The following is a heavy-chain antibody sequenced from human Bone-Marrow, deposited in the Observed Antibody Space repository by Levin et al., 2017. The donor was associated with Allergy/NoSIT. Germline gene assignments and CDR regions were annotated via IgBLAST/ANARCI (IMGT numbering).Heavy chain of an antibody. J-gene: IGHJ4*02. Sequence: GESLKISCAASGFAFSNFWMNWVRQAPGKGLEWVANIMKDGSQKNYVDSVKGRFTISRDNAKNSLYLQLDSLRDEDTAVYYCVGGAHYDNWGQGTLVTVSS. D-gene: IGHD6-25*01. CDR2: IMKDGSQK. V-gene: IGHV3-7*01. CDR3: VGGAHYDN. CDR1: GFAFSNFW.